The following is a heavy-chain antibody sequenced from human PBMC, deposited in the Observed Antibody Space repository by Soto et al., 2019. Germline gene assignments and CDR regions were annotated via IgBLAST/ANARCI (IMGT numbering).Heavy chain of an antibody. V-gene: IGHV3-33*01. J-gene: IGHJ6*02. D-gene: IGHD3-3*01. CDR2: IWYDGSNK. CDR3: ASDGFPYYDFCSRYFYYYRMNV. Sequence: GGSLRLSCAASGFTFSSYGMHWVRQAPGKGLEWVAVIWYDGSNKYYADSVKGRFTISRDNSKNTLYLQMNSLRAEDTAVYYCASDGFPYYDFCSRYFYYYRMNVWRQGTTVPAS. CDR1: GFTFSSYG.